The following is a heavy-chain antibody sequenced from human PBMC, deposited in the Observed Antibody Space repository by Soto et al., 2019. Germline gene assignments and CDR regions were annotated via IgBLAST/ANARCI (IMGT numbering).Heavy chain of an antibody. CDR2: INHSGST. J-gene: IGHJ6*03. Sequence: SETLSLTCAVYGGSFSGYYWSWIRQPPGKGLEWIGEINHSGSTNYNPSLKSRVTISVDTSKNQFSLKLSSVTAADTAVYYCARALRIVGYSYGFLYYYMDVWGKGTTVTVSS. CDR1: GGSFSGYY. CDR3: ARALRIVGYSYGFLYYYMDV. V-gene: IGHV4-34*01. D-gene: IGHD5-18*01.